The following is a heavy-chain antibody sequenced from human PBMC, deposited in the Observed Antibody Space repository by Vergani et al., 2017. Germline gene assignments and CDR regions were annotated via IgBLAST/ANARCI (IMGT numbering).Heavy chain of an antibody. CDR3: AKVGRSEVAVTFGAFDI. CDR2: LSASDRRT. Sequence: EVQLLESGGDLVQPGGSLRLSCAASGFTFIMHAMSWVRQAPGEGLDWVSTLSASDRRTHYADSVKGRCTIARDNSKNTLFLHMNSLRPEDTAVYYCAKVGRSEVAVTFGAFDIWGQGTMVTVSS. J-gene: IGHJ3*02. V-gene: IGHV3-23*01. CDR1: GFTFIMHA. D-gene: IGHD6-19*01.